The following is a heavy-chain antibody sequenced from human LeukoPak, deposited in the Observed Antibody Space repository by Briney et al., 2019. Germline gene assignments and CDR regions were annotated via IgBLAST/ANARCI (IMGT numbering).Heavy chain of an antibody. D-gene: IGHD5-12*01. J-gene: IGHJ4*02. CDR1: GFAFSNAW. V-gene: IGHV3-15*01. CDR2: IKSKTDGGTT. CDR3: TTGGYGGQFDY. Sequence: GGSLRLSCAASGFAFSNAWMSWVRQAPGKGLEWVGRIKSKTDGGTTDYAAPVKGRFTITRDDSKNTLYLQMNSLKTEDTAVYYCTTGGYGGQFDYWGQGTLVTVSS.